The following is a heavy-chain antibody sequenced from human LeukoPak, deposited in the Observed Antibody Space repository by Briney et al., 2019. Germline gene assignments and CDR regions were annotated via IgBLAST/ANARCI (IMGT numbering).Heavy chain of an antibody. CDR1: GFTFSSYS. V-gene: IGHV4-30-4*08. CDR2: IYYSGST. J-gene: IGHJ6*02. Sequence: LRLSCAASGFTFSSYSMNWIRQPPGKGLEWIGYIYYSGSTYYNPSLKSRVTISVDASKNQFSLKLSSVTAADTAVYYCARDRGIVVVPAARPNPDYGMDVWGQGTTVTVSS. D-gene: IGHD2-2*01. CDR3: ARDRGIVVVPAARPNPDYGMDV.